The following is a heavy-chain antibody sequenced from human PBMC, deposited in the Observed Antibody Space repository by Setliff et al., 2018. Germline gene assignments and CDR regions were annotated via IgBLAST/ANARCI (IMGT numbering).Heavy chain of an antibody. J-gene: IGHJ5*02. Sequence: PSETLSLTCTVSGDSLSGDNYFWSWIRHLPGKGLQWLGHIYYTGKTYYNPSLKSRLEVSVDTSKREFALRLCSVTAADTAVYYCARTSTYVLGSGSYWDRRFDPWSQGTLVTVSS. D-gene: IGHD3-10*01. V-gene: IGHV4-30-4*02. CDR3: ARTSTYVLGSGSYWDRRFDP. CDR2: IYYTGKT. CDR1: GDSLSGDNYF.